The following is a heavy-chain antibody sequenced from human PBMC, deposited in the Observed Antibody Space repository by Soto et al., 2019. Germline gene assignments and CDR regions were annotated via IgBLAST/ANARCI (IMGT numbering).Heavy chain of an antibody. Sequence: SETLSLTCTVSGGSISSSSYYWGWIRQPPGKGLEWIGSIYYSGSTYYNPSLKSRVTISVDTSKNQFSLKLSSVTAADTAVYYCARPHERDYGDYDAFDIWGQGTMVTVSS. V-gene: IGHV4-39*01. CDR1: GGSISSSSYY. D-gene: IGHD4-17*01. CDR3: ARPHERDYGDYDAFDI. J-gene: IGHJ3*02. CDR2: IYYSGST.